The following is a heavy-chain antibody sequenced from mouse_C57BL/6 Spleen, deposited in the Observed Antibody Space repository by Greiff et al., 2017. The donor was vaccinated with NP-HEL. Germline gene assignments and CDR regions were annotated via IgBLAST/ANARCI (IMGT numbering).Heavy chain of an antibody. CDR3: ARPVYGSSYVGAMDY. D-gene: IGHD1-1*01. Sequence: EVKLVESGGGLVKPGGSLKLSCAASGFTFSDYGMHWVRQAPEKGLEWVAYISSGSSTIYYADTVKGRFTISRDNAKNTLFLQMTSLRSEDTAMYYCARPVYGSSYVGAMDYWGQGTSVTVSS. J-gene: IGHJ4*01. CDR2: ISSGSSTI. V-gene: IGHV5-17*01. CDR1: GFTFSDYG.